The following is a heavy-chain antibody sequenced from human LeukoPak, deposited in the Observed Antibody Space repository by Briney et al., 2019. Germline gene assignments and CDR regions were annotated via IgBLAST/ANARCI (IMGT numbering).Heavy chain of an antibody. Sequence: ASVTVSCKASGYTFTSYAMNWVRQAPGQGLEWMGWINTNTGNPTYAQGFTGRFVFSLDTSVSTAYLQISSLKAEDTAVYYCARGRYCTNGVCYLRKDVGFDYWGQGTLVTVSS. J-gene: IGHJ4*02. D-gene: IGHD2-8*01. V-gene: IGHV7-4-1*02. CDR3: ARGRYCTNGVCYLRKDVGFDY. CDR2: INTNTGNP. CDR1: GYTFTSYA.